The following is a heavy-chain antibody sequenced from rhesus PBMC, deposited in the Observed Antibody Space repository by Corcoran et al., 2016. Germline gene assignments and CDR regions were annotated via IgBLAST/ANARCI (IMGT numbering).Heavy chain of an antibody. Sequence: EVQLVQSGAEVKKPGASVKISCKASGYTFTDYYLHWVRQAPGKGLEWRGRVDPEDGEAIHAQKFQDRVTIPADTSTGTAYMELSSLRSEDTAVYYCATGGYSGYTFDYWGQGVLVTVSS. CDR2: VDPEDGEA. CDR1: GYTFTDYY. D-gene: IGHD5-42*01. CDR3: ATGGYSGYTFDY. V-gene: IGHV1-111*02. J-gene: IGHJ4*01.